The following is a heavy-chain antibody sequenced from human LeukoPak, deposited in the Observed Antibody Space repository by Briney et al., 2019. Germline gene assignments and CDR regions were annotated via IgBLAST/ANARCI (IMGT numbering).Heavy chain of an antibody. V-gene: IGHV3-23*01. D-gene: IGHD3-9*01. CDR1: GFTFSSYA. Sequence: GGSLRLSCAASGFTFSSYAMSCVRQAPGKGLEWGSAISGSGGSTYYADSVKGRFTISRDNSKNTLYLQMNSLRAEDTTVYYCAKRADWLSDYWGQGTLVTVSS. J-gene: IGHJ4*02. CDR2: ISGSGGST. CDR3: AKRADWLSDY.